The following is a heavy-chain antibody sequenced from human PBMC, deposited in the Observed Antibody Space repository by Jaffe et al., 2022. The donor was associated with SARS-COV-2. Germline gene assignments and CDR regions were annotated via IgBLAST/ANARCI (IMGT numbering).Heavy chain of an antibody. V-gene: IGHV4-61*02. CDR1: GGSISSGSYY. CDR2: IYTSGST. D-gene: IGHD6-6*01. J-gene: IGHJ5*02. CDR3: ARDRVYSSSSINWFDP. Sequence: QVQLQESGPGLVKPSQTLSLTCTVSGGSISSGSYYWSWIRQPAGKGLEWIGRIYTSGSTNYNPSLKSRVTISVDTSKNQFSLKLSSVTAADTAVYYCARDRVYSSSSINWFDPWGQGTLVTVSS.